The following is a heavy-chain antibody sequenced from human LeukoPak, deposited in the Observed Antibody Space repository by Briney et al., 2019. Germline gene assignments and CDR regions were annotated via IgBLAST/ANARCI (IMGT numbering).Heavy chain of an antibody. Sequence: GGSLRLSCAASGFTFSTYTMHWVRQAPGKGLEWVAVISYDANSQYYADSVKGRFTISRDNSKDTLYLQMNGLRAEDTAIYYCAIVYYSGSGSYGGFDYRGQGTLVTVSS. D-gene: IGHD3-10*01. CDR1: GFTFSTYT. J-gene: IGHJ4*02. CDR2: ISYDANSQ. V-gene: IGHV3-30*01. CDR3: AIVYYSGSGSYGGFDY.